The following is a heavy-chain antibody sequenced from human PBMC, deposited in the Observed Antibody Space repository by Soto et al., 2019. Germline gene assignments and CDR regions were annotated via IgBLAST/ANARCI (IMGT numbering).Heavy chain of an antibody. CDR1: GGSIISGGYY. V-gene: IGHV4-31*03. Sequence: SETLSLTCTFSGGSIISGGYYWSWIRQHPGKGLEWIGYIYYSGSTYYNPSLKSRVTISVDTSKNQFSLKLSSVTAADTAVYYCARESVTIFGVVYDAFDIWGQGTMVT. J-gene: IGHJ3*02. CDR2: IYYSGST. D-gene: IGHD3-3*01. CDR3: ARESVTIFGVVYDAFDI.